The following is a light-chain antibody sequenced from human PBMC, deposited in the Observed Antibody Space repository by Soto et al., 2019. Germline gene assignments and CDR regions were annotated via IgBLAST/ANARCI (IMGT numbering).Light chain of an antibody. J-gene: IGKJ1*01. CDR2: AAS. V-gene: IGKV1-39*01. Sequence: DIQMTQSPSSLSASVGDRVTITCRASQSISSYLNWYQQKPGKAPNLLIYAASSLQSGDPSRFSGSGSGTDFTLPISSLQPEDFATYYCQQSYSTPRTFGQGTKVEIK. CDR1: QSISSY. CDR3: QQSYSTPRT.